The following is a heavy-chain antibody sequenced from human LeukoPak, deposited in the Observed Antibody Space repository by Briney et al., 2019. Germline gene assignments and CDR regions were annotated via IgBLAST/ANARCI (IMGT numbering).Heavy chain of an antibody. CDR1: GYTFTSYD. Sequence: GASVKVSCKASGYTFTSYDINWVRQATGQGLEWMGWMNPNSGNTGYAQKFQGRVTMTRNTSISTAYMELSSLRSEDTAVYYCARTSIRYFDAFDYWGQGTLVTVSS. V-gene: IGHV1-8*01. J-gene: IGHJ4*02. D-gene: IGHD3-9*01. CDR2: MNPNSGNT. CDR3: ARTSIRYFDAFDY.